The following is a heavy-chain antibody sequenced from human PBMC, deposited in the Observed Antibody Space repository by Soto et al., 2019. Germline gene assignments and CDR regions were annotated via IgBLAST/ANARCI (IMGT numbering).Heavy chain of an antibody. D-gene: IGHD3-22*01. V-gene: IGHV3-15*01. CDR2: IKSKTDGGTT. CDR3: TIAPGGGSGYYDY. Sequence: EVQLVESGGGLVKPGGSLRLSCAASGFTFSNAWMSWVRQAPGKGLEWVGRIKSKTDGGTTDYAAPVKGRFTISRDDSKNTLYLQMNSLKTEDTAVYYCTIAPGGGSGYYDYWGQGTLVTVSS. J-gene: IGHJ4*02. CDR1: GFTFSNAW.